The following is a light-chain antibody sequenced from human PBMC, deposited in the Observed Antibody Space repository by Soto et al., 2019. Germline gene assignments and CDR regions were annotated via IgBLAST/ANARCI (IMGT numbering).Light chain of an antibody. V-gene: IGKV3-15*01. CDR1: QSVSSN. CDR3: HQYNKWPSFT. CDR2: GAS. J-gene: IGKJ4*01. Sequence: EIVMTQSPATLSVSPGERATLSCRVSQSVSSNLAWYQQKPGQAPRLLMYGASTRATGIPARFSGSGSGTEFTLTISSLQSEDFAVYYCHQYNKWPSFTFGGGTKVEIK.